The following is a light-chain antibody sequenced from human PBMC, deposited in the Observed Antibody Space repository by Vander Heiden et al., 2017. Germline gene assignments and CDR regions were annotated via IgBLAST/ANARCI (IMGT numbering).Light chain of an antibody. CDR3: QSYDSSLSGNVV. Sequence: SVLPPPPSLSAAPAPSVTISCPGSRSHLRAGYDVHWYQQLPGTAAKLLIYGNSNRPSGVPDRCSGSKSGTSAALAITGLQAEDEADYYCQSYDSSLSGNVVFGGGTKLTVL. CDR1: RSHLRAGYD. CDR2: GNS. J-gene: IGLJ2*01. V-gene: IGLV1-40*01.